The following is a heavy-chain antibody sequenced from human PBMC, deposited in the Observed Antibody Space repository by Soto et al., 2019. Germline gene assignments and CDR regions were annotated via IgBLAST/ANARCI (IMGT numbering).Heavy chain of an antibody. J-gene: IGHJ4*02. CDR1: GFTFSNYG. CDR3: AKMGATKDFDY. D-gene: IGHD1-26*01. CDR2: ISYDGSNE. V-gene: IGHV3-30*18. Sequence: QLGGSLRLSCAASGFTFSNYGMHWVRQAPGQGLEWVSGISYDGSNENYADSVKGRFTISRDNSKNTLYLQMNSLGGEDTAVYYCAKMGATKDFDYWGQGTLVTVSS.